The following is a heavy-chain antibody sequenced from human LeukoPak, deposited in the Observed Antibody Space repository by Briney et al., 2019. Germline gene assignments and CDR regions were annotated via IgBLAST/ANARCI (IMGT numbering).Heavy chain of an antibody. CDR3: ATTGVTGTLFDY. D-gene: IGHD1-7*01. Sequence: GGSLRLSCAASGFTFRSYGMHWVRQAPGKGLEWVAFIRYDGSNKYYADSVKGRFTISRDNSKNTLYLQMNSLRAEDTAVYYCATTGVTGTLFDYWGQGTLVTVSS. J-gene: IGHJ4*02. CDR2: IRYDGSNK. CDR1: GFTFRSYG. V-gene: IGHV3-30*02.